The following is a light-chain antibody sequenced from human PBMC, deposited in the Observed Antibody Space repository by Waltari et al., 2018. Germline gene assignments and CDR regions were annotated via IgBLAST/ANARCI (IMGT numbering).Light chain of an antibody. Sequence: DIQLTQSLPPLSPSDGDRFTITCRASQSIGNWLAWYQQKPGKAPNLLISKASALESGVPSRFSGSGSGTEFTLTISSLQPDDFATYYCHQYSSFPWALGQGTKVEIK. CDR1: QSIGNW. CDR3: HQYSSFPWA. CDR2: KAS. J-gene: IGKJ1*01. V-gene: IGKV1-5*03.